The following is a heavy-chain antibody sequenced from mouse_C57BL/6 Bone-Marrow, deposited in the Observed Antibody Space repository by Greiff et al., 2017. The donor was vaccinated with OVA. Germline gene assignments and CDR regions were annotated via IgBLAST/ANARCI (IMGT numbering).Heavy chain of an antibody. V-gene: IGHV1-82*01. CDR1: GYAFSSSW. D-gene: IGHD1-1*01. CDR3: ARRNYGSSLDY. J-gene: IGHJ2*01. CDR2: IYPGDGDT. Sequence: QVQLKESGPELVKPGASVKISCKASGYAFSSSWMNWVKQRPGKGLEWIGQIYPGDGDTNYNGKFKGKATLTADKSSSTAYMQLSSLTSEDSAVYFCARRNYGSSLDYWGQGTTLTVSS.